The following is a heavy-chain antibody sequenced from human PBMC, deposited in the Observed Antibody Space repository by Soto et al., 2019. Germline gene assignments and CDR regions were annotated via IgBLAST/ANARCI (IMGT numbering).Heavy chain of an antibody. CDR1: GFTFDDYA. Sequence: SLRLSCAASGFTFDDYAMHCVRQAPGKGLEWVSGISWNSGSIGYAVSVKGRFTISRDNAKNSLYLQMNSLRAEDTALYYCAKAVYYYGSGIDYGMEVWGQATTVNVS. D-gene: IGHD3-10*01. CDR3: AKAVYYYGSGIDYGMEV. V-gene: IGHV3-9*01. J-gene: IGHJ6*01. CDR2: ISWNSGSI.